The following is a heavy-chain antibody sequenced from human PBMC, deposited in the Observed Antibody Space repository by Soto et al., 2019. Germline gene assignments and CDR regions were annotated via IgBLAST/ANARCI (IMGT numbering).Heavy chain of an antibody. Sequence: GGSLRLSCAASEFTFSNYAMSWVRQAPGEGLEWVSAISYGGGTTYYADSVKGRFTISRDNSKNTLYLQMNSLRAEDTAVYYCVKNPGYYYDSTGYHFDYWGQGT. CDR2: ISYGGGTT. D-gene: IGHD3-22*01. CDR1: EFTFSNYA. CDR3: VKNPGYYYDSTGYHFDY. J-gene: IGHJ4*02. V-gene: IGHV3-23*01.